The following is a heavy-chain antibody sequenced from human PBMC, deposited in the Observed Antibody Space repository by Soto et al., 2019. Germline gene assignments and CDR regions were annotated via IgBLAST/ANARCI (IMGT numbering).Heavy chain of an antibody. J-gene: IGHJ3*02. D-gene: IGHD2-8*01. CDR1: GYTFTSYA. V-gene: IGHV1-3*01. CDR2: INAGNGNT. Sequence: ASVKVSCQASGYTFTSYAMHWVRQAPGQRFEWMGWINAGNGNTKYSQKFQGRVTITRDTSASTAYMELSSLRSEDTAVYYCARGYCTNGVCYTEGAFDIWGQGTMVTV. CDR3: ARGYCTNGVCYTEGAFDI.